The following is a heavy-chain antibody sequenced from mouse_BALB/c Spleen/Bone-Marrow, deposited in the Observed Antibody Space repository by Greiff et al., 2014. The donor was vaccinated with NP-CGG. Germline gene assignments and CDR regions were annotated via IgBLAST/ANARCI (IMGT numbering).Heavy chain of an antibody. CDR2: IRNKAYGYTT. CDR1: GFTFTDYY. V-gene: IGHV7-3*02. CDR3: ARFPMDY. J-gene: IGHJ4*01. Sequence: DVQLVESGGGLVQPGGSLRLSCTTSGFTFTDYYMSWVRQPPGKALEWLAFIRNKAYGYTTEYSASVRGRFTISRDNSQSILYLQMNTLRAEDSATYYCARFPMDYWGRGTSVTVSS.